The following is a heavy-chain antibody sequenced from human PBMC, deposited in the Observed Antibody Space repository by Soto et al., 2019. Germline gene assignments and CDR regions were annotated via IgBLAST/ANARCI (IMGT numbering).Heavy chain of an antibody. CDR1: GFTFSNYW. D-gene: IGHD4-17*01. V-gene: IGHV3-74*01. J-gene: IGHJ5*02. CDR3: ARFRVDGDYVP. CDR2: INTDGSST. Sequence: EVQLVGSGGGLVQPGGSLRLSCAVSGFTFSNYWMHWVRQAPGKGLVWVSRINTDGSSTSYADFVKGRFTISRDNARNTLFLQMNSLTAEDTAVYYCARFRVDGDYVPWGHGTLVTVSA.